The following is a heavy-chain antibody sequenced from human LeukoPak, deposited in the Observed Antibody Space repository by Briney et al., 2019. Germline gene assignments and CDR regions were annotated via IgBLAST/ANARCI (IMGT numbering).Heavy chain of an antibody. D-gene: IGHD6-13*01. CDR2: IYTSGST. J-gene: IGHJ6*03. Sequence: PSQTLSLTCTVSGGSISSGSYYWSWIRQPAGKGLEWIGRIYTSGSTNYNPSLKSRVTISVDTSKNQFSLKLSSVTAADTAEYYCARETSSYSSSWYYDYMDVWGKGTTVTVSS. CDR3: ARETSSYSSSWYYDYMDV. V-gene: IGHV4-61*02. CDR1: GGSISSGSYY.